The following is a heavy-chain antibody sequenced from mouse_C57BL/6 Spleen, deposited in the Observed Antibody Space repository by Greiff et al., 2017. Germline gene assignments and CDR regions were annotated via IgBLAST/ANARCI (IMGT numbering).Heavy chain of an antibody. D-gene: IGHD1-1*01. CDR1: GYAFSSSW. J-gene: IGHJ2*01. V-gene: IGHV1-82*01. Sequence: QVQLQQSGPELVKPGASVKISCKASGYAFSSSWMNWVKQRPGKGLEWIGRIYPGDGDTNYNGKFKGKATLTADKSSSTAYMQLSSLTSEDSAVYFCASPLYYGSLDYWGQGTTLTVSS. CDR2: IYPGDGDT. CDR3: ASPLYYGSLDY.